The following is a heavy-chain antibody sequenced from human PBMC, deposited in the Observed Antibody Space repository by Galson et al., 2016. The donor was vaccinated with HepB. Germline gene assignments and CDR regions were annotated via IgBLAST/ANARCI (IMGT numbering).Heavy chain of an antibody. Sequence: ETLSLTCTVSGGSIIPYSWTWIRQSPGKGLEWIGYIYHSGSTKYNSSLKSRVTISVDTSKNQFSLNLNSVTAADTAVYFCARGGDWRLDYWGQGSLVTVSS. J-gene: IGHJ4*02. D-gene: IGHD2-21*02. CDR3: ARGGDWRLDY. CDR1: GGSIIPYS. V-gene: IGHV4-59*12. CDR2: IYHSGST.